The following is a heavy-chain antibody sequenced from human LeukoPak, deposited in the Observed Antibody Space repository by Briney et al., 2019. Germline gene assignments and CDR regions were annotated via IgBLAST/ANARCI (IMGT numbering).Heavy chain of an antibody. CDR3: VRDGPSWGLL. J-gene: IGHJ4*02. CDR1: GGTIGTYY. D-gene: IGHD7-27*01. Sequence: SETLSLTCTVSGGTIGTYYWSWIRQPAGKELEWIGRIFTTGGANYNPSLKSRVTMSLDTSKNLFSLKLNSVTAADTAVYYCVRDGPSWGLLWGQGALVSVSS. CDR2: IFTTGGA. V-gene: IGHV4-4*07.